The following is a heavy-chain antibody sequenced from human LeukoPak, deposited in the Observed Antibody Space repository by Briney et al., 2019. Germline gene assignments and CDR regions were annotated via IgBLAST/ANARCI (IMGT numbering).Heavy chain of an antibody. CDR2: IFNRGGT. V-gene: IGHV4-61*01. CDR3: ARGRYDSSGYYYFDH. Sequence: SETLSLTCSVSGDSVSSVIYYWTWIRQPPGKGLEWIGYIFNRGGTMYNPSLKGRVTVSADMSRNLFSLELSSVTAADTAVYYCARGRYDSSGYYYFDHWGQGTLAPVTP. J-gene: IGHJ4*02. D-gene: IGHD3-22*01. CDR1: GDSVSSVIYY.